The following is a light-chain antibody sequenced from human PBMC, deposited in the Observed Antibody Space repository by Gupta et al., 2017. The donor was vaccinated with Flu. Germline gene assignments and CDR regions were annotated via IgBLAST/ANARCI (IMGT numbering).Light chain of an antibody. Sequence: PSSLSASVGDRVTIACQARQEIGEYLDWYQQKPGKAPKLLIYDAAKEETGGPSRFSGSGSGTEFTFTIGSRQPEDIANYYCQQEDNVSMTFGQGTXMEIK. J-gene: IGKJ5*01. CDR1: QEIGEY. V-gene: IGKV1-33*01. CDR2: DAA. CDR3: QQEDNVSMT.